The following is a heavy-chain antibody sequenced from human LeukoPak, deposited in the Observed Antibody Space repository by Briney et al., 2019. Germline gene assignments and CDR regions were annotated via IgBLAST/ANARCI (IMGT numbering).Heavy chain of an antibody. D-gene: IGHD2-2*02. CDR1: GYTFTSYY. Sequence: ASVKVSCKASGYTFTSYYMHWVRQPPGQGLEWMGIINPSGGSTSYAQKFQGRVAMTRDTSTSTVYMELSSLRSEDTAVYYCAREGYCSSTSCYTLGIYYYYYYMDVWGKGTTVTVS. CDR2: INPSGGST. CDR3: AREGYCSSTSCYTLGIYYYYYYMDV. J-gene: IGHJ6*03. V-gene: IGHV1-46*01.